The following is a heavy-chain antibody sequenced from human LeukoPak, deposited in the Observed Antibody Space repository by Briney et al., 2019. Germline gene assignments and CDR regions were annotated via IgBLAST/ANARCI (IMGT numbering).Heavy chain of an antibody. D-gene: IGHD4-23*01. CDR3: AKDRRSDFVGYFDY. CDR2: IRYDGSNK. CDR1: GFTFSSYG. V-gene: IGHV3-30*02. J-gene: IGHJ4*02. Sequence: GGSLRLSCAASGFTFSSYGMHWVRQAPGEGLEWVAFIRYDGSNKYYADSVKGRFTISRDNSKNALYLQVNSLRVEDTAVYYCAKDRRSDFVGYFDYWGQGTLVTVSS.